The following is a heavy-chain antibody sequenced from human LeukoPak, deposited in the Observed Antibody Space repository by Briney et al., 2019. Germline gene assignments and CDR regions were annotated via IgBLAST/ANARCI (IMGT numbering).Heavy chain of an antibody. CDR2: ISARSTYI. J-gene: IGHJ4*02. D-gene: IGHD3-10*01. CDR1: GFTFSNYN. CDR3: AREEEWYASGTYYKGFDS. Sequence: GGSLRLSCAASGFTFSNYNMNWVRQAPGKGLEWVSCISARSTYIYYADSVKGRFTISRDNAKNSLYLQMNSLRADDTAVYYCAREEEWYASGTYYKGFDSWGQGTLVTVSS. V-gene: IGHV3-21*01.